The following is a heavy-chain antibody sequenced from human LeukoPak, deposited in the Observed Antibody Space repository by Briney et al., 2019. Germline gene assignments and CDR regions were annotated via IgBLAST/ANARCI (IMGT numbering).Heavy chain of an antibody. CDR3: ARWWDLGASLDY. CDR1: GFTFSSYA. Sequence: GGSLRLSCAASGFTFSSYAMHWVRQAPGKGLEWVAVISYDGSNKYYADSVKGRFTISRDNSKNTLYLQMNSLRAEDTAVYYCARWWDLGASLDYWGQGTLVTVSS. V-gene: IGHV3-30-3*01. D-gene: IGHD1-26*01. CDR2: ISYDGSNK. J-gene: IGHJ4*02.